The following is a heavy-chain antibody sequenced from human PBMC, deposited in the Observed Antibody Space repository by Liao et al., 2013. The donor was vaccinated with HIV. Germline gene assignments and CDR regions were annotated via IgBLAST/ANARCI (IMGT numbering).Heavy chain of an antibody. J-gene: IGHJ2*01. D-gene: IGHD1-7*01. Sequence: QVQLQESGPGLVKPSQTLSLTCTVSGGSISSGDYYWSWIRQPPGKGLEWIGYIYYSGSTYYNPSLKSRVTISVDTSKNQFSLKLSSVTAADTAVYYCARDHGDRTIYWYFDLWGRGTLVTVSS. CDR3: ARDHGDRTIYWYFDL. CDR1: GGSISSGDYY. CDR2: IYYSGST. V-gene: IGHV4-30-4*08.